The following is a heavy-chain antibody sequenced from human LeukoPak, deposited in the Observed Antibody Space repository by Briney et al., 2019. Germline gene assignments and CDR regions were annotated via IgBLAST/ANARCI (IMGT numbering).Heavy chain of an antibody. V-gene: IGHV1-46*01. D-gene: IGHD1-26*01. CDR2: INPSGGST. CDR3: ARNSGSYYSPDAFDI. CDR1: GYTFTSYY. J-gene: IGHJ3*02. Sequence: GASVKVSCKASGYTFTSYYMHWVRQAPGQGLEWMGIINPSGGSTSYAQKFQGRVTMTRDTSTSTVYMELSSLRSEDTAVYYCARNSGSYYSPDAFDIRGQGTMVTVSS.